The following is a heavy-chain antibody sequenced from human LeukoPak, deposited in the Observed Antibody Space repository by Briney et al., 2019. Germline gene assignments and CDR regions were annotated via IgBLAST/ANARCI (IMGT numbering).Heavy chain of an antibody. CDR1: GYTFTGYY. CDR3: ARPESCSGGSCPDY. D-gene: IGHD2-15*01. J-gene: IGHJ4*02. Sequence: ASVKVSCKASGYTFTGYYMHWVRQAPGPGLEWMGWFNPNSGGTNYAQKFQGRVTMTRDTSISTAYMELSRLRSDDTAVYYCARPESCSGGSCPDYWGQGTLVTVSS. V-gene: IGHV1-2*02. CDR2: FNPNSGGT.